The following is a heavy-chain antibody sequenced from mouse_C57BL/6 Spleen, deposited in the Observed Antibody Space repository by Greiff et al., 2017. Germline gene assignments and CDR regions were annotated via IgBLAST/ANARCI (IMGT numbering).Heavy chain of an antibody. CDR3: ARLTGTSWFAY. Sequence: EVKLVESGPGLVKPSQSLSLTCSVTGYSITSGYYWNWIRQFPGNKLEWMGYISYDGSNNYNPSLKNRISITRDTSKNQFFLKLNSVTTEDTATYYCARLTGTSWFAYWGQGTLVTVSA. V-gene: IGHV3-6*01. D-gene: IGHD4-1*01. J-gene: IGHJ3*01. CDR1: GYSITSGYY. CDR2: ISYDGSN.